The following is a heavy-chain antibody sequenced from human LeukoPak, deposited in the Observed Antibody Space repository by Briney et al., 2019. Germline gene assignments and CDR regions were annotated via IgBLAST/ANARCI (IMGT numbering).Heavy chain of an antibody. CDR2: IYYSGST. V-gene: IGHV4-39*07. CDR1: GGSISSSSYY. CDR3: ARGRYYGSGRLNWFDP. J-gene: IGHJ5*02. Sequence: PSETLSLTCTVSGGSISSSSYYWGWIRQPPGKGLEWIGSIYYSGSTYYNPSLKSRVTISVDTSKNQFSLKLSSVTAADTAVYYCARGRYYGSGRLNWFDPWGQGTLVTVSS. D-gene: IGHD3-10*01.